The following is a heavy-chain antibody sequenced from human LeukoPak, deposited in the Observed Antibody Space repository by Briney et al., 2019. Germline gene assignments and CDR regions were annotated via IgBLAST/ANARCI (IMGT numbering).Heavy chain of an antibody. J-gene: IGHJ6*02. D-gene: IGHD1-26*01. CDR2: ISSDGGNK. CDR1: GFTFSSYA. Sequence: GGSLRLSCAASGFTFSSYAIHRVRQAPGKGLEWVAVISSDGGNKYHADSVKGRFTISRDNSKNTLYLQMNSLRPEDTAVYYCARVDSESYHYYYYGMDVWGQGTTVAVS. V-gene: IGHV3-30-3*01. CDR3: ARVDSESYHYYYYGMDV.